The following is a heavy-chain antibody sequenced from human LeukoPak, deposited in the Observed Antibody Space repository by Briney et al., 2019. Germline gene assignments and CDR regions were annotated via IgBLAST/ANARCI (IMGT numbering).Heavy chain of an antibody. Sequence: GGSLRLSCVASGFSFNYYWMSWVRQAPGKGLEWVANIKEDGSEKYYVASVKGRFTISRDNAKNSLSLQMDSLRVEDTAVYYCARDQYQVPYYSQYYGMDVWGQGTTVIVSS. V-gene: IGHV3-7*01. CDR1: GFSFNYYW. CDR2: IKEDGSEK. J-gene: IGHJ6*02. D-gene: IGHD2-2*01. CDR3: ARDQYQVPYYSQYYGMDV.